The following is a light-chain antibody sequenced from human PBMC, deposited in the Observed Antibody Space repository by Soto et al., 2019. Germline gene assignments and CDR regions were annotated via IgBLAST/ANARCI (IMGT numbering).Light chain of an antibody. Sequence: QSALTQPASVSGSPGQSITISCTGTSSDVGSYNVVSWYQQHPGKAPKLMIYDDSERPSGVSNRFSGSKSGNTASLTISGLQAEDEADYYCSSYASSSPNWVFGGGTKLTVL. CDR2: DDS. J-gene: IGLJ3*02. CDR1: SSDVGSYNV. CDR3: SSYASSSPNWV. V-gene: IGLV2-23*01.